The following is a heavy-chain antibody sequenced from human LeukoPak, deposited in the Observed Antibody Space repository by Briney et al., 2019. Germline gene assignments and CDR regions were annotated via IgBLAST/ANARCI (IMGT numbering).Heavy chain of an antibody. CDR1: GFTFSSYA. V-gene: IGHV3-23*01. CDR2: ISAGGGST. J-gene: IGHJ6*02. Sequence: GGSLTLACAASGFTFSSYAMSWVRQPHGKGLEWVSAISAGGGSTYYADSVKGRLTTSRDKSKNTLYLQMNSLRAEDTAVYYCAKEVADCSGGSCYFHFYYYYGMDVWGQGSTVPVSS. CDR3: AKEVADCSGGSCYFHFYYYYGMDV. D-gene: IGHD2-15*01.